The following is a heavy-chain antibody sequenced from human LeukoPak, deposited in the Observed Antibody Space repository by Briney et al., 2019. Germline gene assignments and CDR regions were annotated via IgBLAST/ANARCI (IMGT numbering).Heavy chain of an antibody. D-gene: IGHD1-1*01. CDR1: GFSFSAYW. CDR3: AKVRWNDLWYFDY. V-gene: IGHV3-74*01. Sequence: GGSLRLSCAASGFSFSAYWMHWVRQAPGKGLEWVSNINRDGTATTYADSVKGRFTISRDNAKNTLYLQMNSLRAEDTAVYYCAKVRWNDLWYFDYWGQGTLVTVSS. CDR2: INRDGTAT. J-gene: IGHJ4*02.